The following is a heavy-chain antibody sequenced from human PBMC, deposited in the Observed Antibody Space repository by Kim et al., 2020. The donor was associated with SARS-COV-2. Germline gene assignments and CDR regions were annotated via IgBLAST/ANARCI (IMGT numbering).Heavy chain of an antibody. Sequence: GGSLRLSCAASGFTFSSYAMHWVRQAPGKGLEWVAVIPYDGSNKYYADSVKGRFTISRDNSKNTLYLQMNSLRAEDTAVYYCARTRGGSNSHAFDIWGQGTMVTVSS. CDR3: ARTRGGSNSHAFDI. J-gene: IGHJ3*02. CDR1: GFTFSSYA. CDR2: IPYDGSNK. V-gene: IGHV3-30*04. D-gene: IGHD1-26*01.